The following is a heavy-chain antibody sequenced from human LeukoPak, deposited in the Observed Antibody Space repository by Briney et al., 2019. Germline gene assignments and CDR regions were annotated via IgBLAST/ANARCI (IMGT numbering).Heavy chain of an antibody. J-gene: IGHJ4*02. CDR1: GNTFTDYY. Sequence: ASVKVSCKASGNTFTDYYIHWVRQAPGQGLERMRWINPNSGDTNSPQKFQGRVTMTRDTSISTAYMDLSRLRSDDTAVYYCARIRYISSSSPLHYWGQGTLVTVSS. V-gene: IGHV1-2*02. CDR3: ARIRYISSSSPLHY. CDR2: INPNSGDT. D-gene: IGHD6-13*01.